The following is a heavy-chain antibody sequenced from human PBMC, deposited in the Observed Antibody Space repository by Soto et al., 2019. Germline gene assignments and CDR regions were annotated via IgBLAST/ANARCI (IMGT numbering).Heavy chain of an antibody. CDR2: ISYDGSNK. V-gene: IGHV3-30*18. Sequence: PGGALRIPCAASGFTFSRYGMHWVRQAPGKGLEGVAVISYDGSNKYYADSVKGRFTISRDNSKNTLYLQMNSLRAEDTAVYYCAKEGYCSSTSCPITYYYYGMDVWGQGTTVTVSS. J-gene: IGHJ6*02. D-gene: IGHD2-2*01. CDR3: AKEGYCSSTSCPITYYYYGMDV. CDR1: GFTFSRYG.